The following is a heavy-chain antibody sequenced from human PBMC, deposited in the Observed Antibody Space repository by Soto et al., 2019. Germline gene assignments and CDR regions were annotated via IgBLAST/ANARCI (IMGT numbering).Heavy chain of an antibody. CDR3: ARGGYRLLDFDY. CDR2: IYYSGST. J-gene: IGHJ4*02. D-gene: IGHD2-21*01. CDR1: GGSISSYY. Sequence: QVQLQESGPGLVKPSETLSLTCTVSGGSISSYYWSWIRQPPGKGLEWIGYIYYSGSTNYNPSLKSQVTISVDTSKNQFSLKLSSVTAADTAVYYCARGGYRLLDFDYWGQGTLVTVSS. V-gene: IGHV4-59*08.